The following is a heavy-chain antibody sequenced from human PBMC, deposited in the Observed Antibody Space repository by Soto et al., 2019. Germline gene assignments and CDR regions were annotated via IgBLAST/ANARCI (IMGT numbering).Heavy chain of an antibody. CDR3: ARSRITIFGVVFDYYMDV. D-gene: IGHD3-3*01. V-gene: IGHV5-51*01. CDR2: IYPGDSDT. Sequence: GESLKISCKGSGYSFTSYWIGWVRQMPGKGLEWMGIIYPGDSDTRYSPSFQGQVTISADKSISTAYLQWSSLKASDTAMYYCARSRITIFGVVFDYYMDVWGKGTTVTVSS. J-gene: IGHJ6*03. CDR1: GYSFTSYW.